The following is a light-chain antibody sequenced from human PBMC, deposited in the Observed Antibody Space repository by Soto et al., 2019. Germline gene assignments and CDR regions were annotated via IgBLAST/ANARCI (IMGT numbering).Light chain of an antibody. CDR3: QQSSNWPPIN. CDR2: DAS. V-gene: IGKV3-11*01. CDR1: QSVGTS. J-gene: IGKJ5*01. Sequence: EIVLTHSPCTLSLSPGERATFSFKASQSVGTSLAWFQQKPGQVPRLLIYDASNRATGIPARFSGSGSGTDFTLTISSLEPEDFAVYYCQQSSNWPPINFGQGTRLEIK.